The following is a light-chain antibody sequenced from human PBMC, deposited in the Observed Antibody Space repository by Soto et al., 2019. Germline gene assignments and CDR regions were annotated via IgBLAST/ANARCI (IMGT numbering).Light chain of an antibody. Sequence: EIVMTQSPATLSVSPGERATLSCRASQSVSSNLAWYQQKPGQAPRLLIYGASTRATGIPARFSGSGSGTEFTLTLNSLQSEDFAVYYCQQYNNWPPTWTFGQGTKVEIK. CDR1: QSVSSN. J-gene: IGKJ1*01. V-gene: IGKV3-15*01. CDR3: QQYNNWPPTWT. CDR2: GAS.